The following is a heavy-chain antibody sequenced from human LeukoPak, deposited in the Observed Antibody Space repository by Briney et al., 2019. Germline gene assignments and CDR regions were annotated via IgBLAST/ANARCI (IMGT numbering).Heavy chain of an antibody. V-gene: IGHV1-69*13. J-gene: IGHJ6*02. CDR3: ARRPGQLGDYYYYGMDV. CDR1: GYTFTSYY. Sequence: GASVKVSCKASGYTFTSYYMHWVRQAPGQGLEWMGGIIPIFGTANYAQKFQGRVTITADESTSTAYMELSSLRSEDTAVYYCARRPGQLGDYYYYGMDVWGQGTTVTVSS. CDR2: IIPIFGTA. D-gene: IGHD6-6*01.